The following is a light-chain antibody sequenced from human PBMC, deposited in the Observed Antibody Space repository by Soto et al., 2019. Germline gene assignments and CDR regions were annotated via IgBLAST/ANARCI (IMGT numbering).Light chain of an antibody. J-gene: IGKJ4*01. Sequence: EMVVTQSPDTLSVSPGERVTLSCRAGQSVGTNLAWYQQKPGQAPRLLIYDASTRATGIPARFSGSGSGTDFTLTISSLQSEDFAVYYCQQYNSWVTFGGGTKV. CDR2: DAS. V-gene: IGKV3D-15*01. CDR1: QSVGTN. CDR3: QQYNSWVT.